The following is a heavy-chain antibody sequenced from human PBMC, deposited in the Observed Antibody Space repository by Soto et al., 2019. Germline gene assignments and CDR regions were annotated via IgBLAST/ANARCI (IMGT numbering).Heavy chain of an antibody. Sequence: EVQLVQSGAEMKKPGESLKISCKGFGYSFSTYWIGWVRQMPGKGLEWMGIIDPDSNTRYSPSFQGQVIISADRSTSTVYLQWNSLKASDTAIYYCARRSYYSGWRHFFDYWGQGTLVTVPS. CDR3: ARRSYYSGWRHFFDY. CDR2: IDPDSNT. CDR1: GYSFSTYW. J-gene: IGHJ4*02. V-gene: IGHV5-51*01. D-gene: IGHD6-19*01.